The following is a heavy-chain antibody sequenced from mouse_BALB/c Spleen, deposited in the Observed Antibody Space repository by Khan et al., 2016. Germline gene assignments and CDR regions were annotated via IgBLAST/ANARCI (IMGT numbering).Heavy chain of an antibody. J-gene: IGHJ2*01. CDR1: GFVFSGYW. V-gene: IGHV4-1*02. CDR3: TRLYYYGCSDY. Sequence: EVKLLESGGGLVQPGGSLKLSCAASGFVFSGYWMSWVRQAPGKGLEWIGEINPDSSTINYAPSLKGKIIISRVNAKNTLYLRRNKVSSEDTALYYCTRLYYYGCSDYWGPSTILTVSS. CDR2: INPDSSTI. D-gene: IGHD1-1*01.